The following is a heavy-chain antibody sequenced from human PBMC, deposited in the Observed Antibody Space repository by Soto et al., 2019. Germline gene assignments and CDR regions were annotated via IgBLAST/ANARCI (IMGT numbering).Heavy chain of an antibody. J-gene: IGHJ4*02. CDR1: GYTFTSYG. Sequence: QVQLVQSGAEVKKPGASVKVSCKASGYTFTSYGITWVRQAPGQGLEWRGWISAYNGNTKYAQKRQGIVTMTTDTTPGTAYVELRSHRCAATAVSYCAREPNFFDYGGQGTLVTVSS. CDR3: AREPNFFDY. CDR2: ISAYNGNT. V-gene: IGHV1-18*01.